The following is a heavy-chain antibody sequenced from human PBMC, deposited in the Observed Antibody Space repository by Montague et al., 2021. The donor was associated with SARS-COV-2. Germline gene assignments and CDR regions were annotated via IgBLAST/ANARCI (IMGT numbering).Heavy chain of an antibody. V-gene: IGHV3-21*01. Sequence: SLSFSCSTSGFPFSRNSMNWVRQAPGKGLEWVSTISSDTLHTFYAESVKGRFTISRDNAKNELYLQMNSLRAEDMAVYYCARGGEIDVWAPFGHWGQGTLVTVSS. D-gene: IGHD3-16*01. CDR3: ARGGEIDVWAPFGH. CDR2: ISSDTLHT. J-gene: IGHJ4*02. CDR1: GFPFSRNS.